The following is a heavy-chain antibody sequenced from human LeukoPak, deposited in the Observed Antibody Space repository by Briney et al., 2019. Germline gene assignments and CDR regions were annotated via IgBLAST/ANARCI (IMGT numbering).Heavy chain of an antibody. J-gene: IGHJ4*02. CDR3: ARHYYSSGSFEY. D-gene: IGHD3-10*01. CDR2: IYYSGST. CDR1: GGSISSYY. Sequence: SETLSLTCTVSGGSISSYYWSWTRQPPGKGLEWIGYIYYSGSTNYNPSLKSRVTISVDTSKNQFSLKLSSVTAADTAVYYCARHYYSSGSFEYWGQGTLVTVSS. V-gene: IGHV4-59*08.